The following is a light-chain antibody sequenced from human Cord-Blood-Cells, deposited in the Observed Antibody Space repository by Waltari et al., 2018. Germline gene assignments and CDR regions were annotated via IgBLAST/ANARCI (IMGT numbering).Light chain of an antibody. Sequence: QSALTQPASVSGSPGQSITISCTGTSSDVGGYNYVSWYQQHPGKAPKLMICDVSNRPAGVSNRFSVSKSGNTASLTISGLQAEDEADYYCSSYTSSSTLVFGGGTKLTVL. V-gene: IGLV2-14*01. CDR2: DVS. CDR1: SSDVGGYNY. CDR3: SSYTSSSTLV. J-gene: IGLJ3*02.